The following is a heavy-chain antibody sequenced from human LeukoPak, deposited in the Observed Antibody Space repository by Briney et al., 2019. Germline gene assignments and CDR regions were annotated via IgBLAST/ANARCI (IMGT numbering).Heavy chain of an antibody. CDR3: ARTPLTGGVDY. J-gene: IGHJ4*02. V-gene: IGHV5-51*01. D-gene: IGHD7-27*01. CDR1: GYSFSSYW. Sequence: GESLKISCKASGYSFSSYWIGWVRQMPGKGLEWMGVIYPGDSDTRYSPSFQGQVTISADKSISTAYLQWGSLKASDTAMFYCARTPLTGGVDYWGQGTLVTVSS. CDR2: IYPGDSDT.